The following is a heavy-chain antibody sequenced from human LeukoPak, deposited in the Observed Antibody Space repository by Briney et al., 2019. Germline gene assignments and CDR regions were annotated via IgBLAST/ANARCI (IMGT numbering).Heavy chain of an antibody. CDR3: ARHTSSWYSFDF. D-gene: IGHD6-13*01. CDR2: VYYSGTT. V-gene: IGHV4-34*01. CDR1: GGSFSGYY. J-gene: IGHJ4*02. Sequence: SETLSLTCGVYGGSFSGYYWGWIRQPPGKDLEWIGTVYYSGTTYYNPSLKSRVTISVDTSKNQFSLKLSSVTAADTAVYYCARHTSSWYSFDFWGQGTLVTVSS.